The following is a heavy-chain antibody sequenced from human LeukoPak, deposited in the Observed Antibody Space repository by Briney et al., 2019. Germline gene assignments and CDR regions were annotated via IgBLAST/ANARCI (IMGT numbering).Heavy chain of an antibody. J-gene: IGHJ6*02. V-gene: IGHV4-39*02. CDR3: ARVVYYGMDV. CDR1: GVSISGSSYY. CDR2: IYYSGST. Sequence: PSETLSLTCTVSGVSISGSSYYWGWLRQPPGKGLEWIGSIYYSGSTYYNPSLKSRVTISVDTSKNQFSLKLNSVAATDTAVYYCARVVYYGMDVWGQGTTVTVSS.